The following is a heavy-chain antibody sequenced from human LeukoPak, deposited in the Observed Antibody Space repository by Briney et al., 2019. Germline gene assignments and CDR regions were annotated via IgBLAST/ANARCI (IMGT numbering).Heavy chain of an antibody. D-gene: IGHD3-9*01. CDR3: ARDSDPGSLRYFDWSANMDV. CDR1: GFTFSSYS. J-gene: IGHJ6*03. Sequence: PGGSLRLSCAASGFTFSSYSMDWVRQAPGKGLEWVSSISSSSSYIYYADSVKGRFTISRDNAKNSLYLQMNSLRAEDTAVYYCARDSDPGSLRYFDWSANMDVWGKGTTVTVSS. V-gene: IGHV3-21*01. CDR2: ISSSSSYI.